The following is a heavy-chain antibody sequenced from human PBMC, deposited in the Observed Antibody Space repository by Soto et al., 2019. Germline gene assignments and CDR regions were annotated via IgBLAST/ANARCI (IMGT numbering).Heavy chain of an antibody. D-gene: IGHD3-10*01. CDR3: ARDRYYGSGSYGMDV. CDR1: GGSISSGDYY. J-gene: IGHJ6*02. V-gene: IGHV4-30-4*01. CDR2: IYYSGST. Sequence: SETLSLTCTVSGGSISSGDYYWSWIRQPPGKGLEWIGYIYYSGSTYYNPSLKSRVTISVDTSKNQFSLKLSSVTAADTAVYYCARDRYYGSGSYGMDVWGQGTTATVSS.